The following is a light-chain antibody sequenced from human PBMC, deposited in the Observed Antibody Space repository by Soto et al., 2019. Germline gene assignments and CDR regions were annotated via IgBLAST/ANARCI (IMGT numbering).Light chain of an antibody. CDR3: QKCDAAPFT. CDR1: HASRNN. CDR2: SAS. V-gene: IGKV1-27*01. J-gene: IGKJ3*01. Sequence: DFQMTQSPSSLSASVGDRVTITCRASHASRNNLAWYQQKPGKLPQLLIYSASTLQSGVPSRFSGSGSGTDFTLTISSLQPEDVGTYYCQKCDAAPFTFGPGTTVDIK.